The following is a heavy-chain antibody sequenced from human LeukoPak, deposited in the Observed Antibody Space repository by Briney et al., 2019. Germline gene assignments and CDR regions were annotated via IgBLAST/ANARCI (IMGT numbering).Heavy chain of an antibody. J-gene: IGHJ4*02. V-gene: IGHV4-34*01. CDR2: INHSGST. D-gene: IGHD5-18*01. CDR1: GGSFSGYY. Sequence: SETLSLTCAVSGGSFSGYYWSWIRQPPGKGLEWIGEINHSGSTNYNPSLKRRVTISVDTSKNQFSLKLSSVTAADTAVYYCARGSTWIQLWSTPKYFDYWGQGTLVTVSS. CDR3: ARGSTWIQLWSTPKYFDY.